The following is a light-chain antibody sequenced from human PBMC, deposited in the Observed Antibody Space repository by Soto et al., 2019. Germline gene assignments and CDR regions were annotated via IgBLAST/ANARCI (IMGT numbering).Light chain of an antibody. CDR2: DAS. CDR3: QQRSNWPLT. J-gene: IGKJ4*02. CDR1: QSVSSY. Sequence: EIVLTQSPATLSLSPGERATLSCRASQSVSSYLDWYQQKPGQAPRLLIYDASNRATGIPARFSGSGSGTDFTLTISSLEPEDCAVYYCQQRSNWPLTFGGGTKVESK. V-gene: IGKV3-11*01.